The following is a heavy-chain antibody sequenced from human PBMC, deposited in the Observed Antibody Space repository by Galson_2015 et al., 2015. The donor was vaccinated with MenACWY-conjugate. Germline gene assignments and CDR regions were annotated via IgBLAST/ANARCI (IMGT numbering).Heavy chain of an antibody. D-gene: IGHD3-3*02. J-gene: IGHJ4*02. Sequence: QSGAEVKKPGESLKMSCKASGYSFSSFWIGWVRQMPGKGLEWMGIIYPGDSDTRYSPSFQGQVTISADTSISTVYLQWTRLQASDTAIYYCARHRSGTISPFHYWGQGTLVTVSS. CDR2: IYPGDSDT. CDR1: GYSFSSFW. V-gene: IGHV5-51*01. CDR3: ARHRSGTISPFHY.